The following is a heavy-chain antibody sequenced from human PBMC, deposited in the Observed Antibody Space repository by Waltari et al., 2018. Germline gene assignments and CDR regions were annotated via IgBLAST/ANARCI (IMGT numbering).Heavy chain of an antibody. CDR3: VKVKGFYNSGSQNWYYEQ. CDR1: GFIFEDYA. Sequence: EVPLVESGGGLVQPGMAPRLSCAASGFIFEDYAMHWVRPPPGMGLEWVSGITWEGGSINYADSVKGRCTIYRDNAKKTLYLQMDSLRPEDTAFYYCVKVKGFYNSGSQNWYYEQWGRGTRVIVS. V-gene: IGHV3-9*01. CDR2: ITWEGGSI. D-gene: IGHD3-10*01. J-gene: IGHJ2*01.